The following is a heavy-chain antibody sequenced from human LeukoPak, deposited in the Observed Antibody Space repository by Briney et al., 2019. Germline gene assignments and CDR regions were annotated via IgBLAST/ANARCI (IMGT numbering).Heavy chain of an antibody. CDR1: GGTFSSYA. CDR2: IIPIFGTA. D-gene: IGHD2-2*01. V-gene: IGHV1-69*01. J-gene: IGHJ4*02. Sequence: SVKVSCKASGGTFSSYAISWVRQAPGQGLEWMGGIIPIFGTANYAQKFQGRVTITADESTSTAYMELSSLRSEDTAVYYCAKDGGDCSSISCLYFFDSWGQGTLVTVSS. CDR3: AKDGGDCSSISCLYFFDS.